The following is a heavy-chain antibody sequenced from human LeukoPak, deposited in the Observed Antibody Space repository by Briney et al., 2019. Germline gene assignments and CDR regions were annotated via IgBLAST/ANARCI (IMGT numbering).Heavy chain of an antibody. J-gene: IGHJ4*02. Sequence: GGSLRLSCAASGFTVSSNYMSWVRQAPGKGLEWVSVIYSGGSTYYADSVKGRFTISRDNSKNTLYLQMNSLRAEDTAVYYCAVNARDYEIGRFDYWGQGTLVTVSS. V-gene: IGHV3-53*01. CDR1: GFTVSSNY. CDR2: IYSGGST. CDR3: AVNARDYEIGRFDY. D-gene: IGHD4-17*01.